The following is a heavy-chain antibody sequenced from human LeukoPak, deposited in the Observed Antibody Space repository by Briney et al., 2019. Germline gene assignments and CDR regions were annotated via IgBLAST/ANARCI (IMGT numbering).Heavy chain of an antibody. J-gene: IGHJ4*01. D-gene: IGHD1-1*01. CDR3: ARDNTDNNSGLDF. V-gene: IGHV4-39*07. CDR2: INYSGST. Sequence: PSETLSLTCTVSGGSISSSSYYWGWIRQPPGKGLEWIGNINYSGSTYYNPSLKSRVTISVDTSKNQFSLKLSSVTAADTAVYYCARDNTDNNSGLDFWAKGT. CDR1: GGSISSSSYY.